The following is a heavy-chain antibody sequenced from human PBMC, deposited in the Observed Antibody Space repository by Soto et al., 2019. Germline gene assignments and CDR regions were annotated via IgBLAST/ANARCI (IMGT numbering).Heavy chain of an antibody. CDR2: IYYSGST. J-gene: IGHJ5*02. D-gene: IGHD1-1*01. V-gene: IGHV4-61*01. CDR3: VRDGTKTLRDWFDP. Sequence: SEPLSLTCAVSDGSVSNGSDYWLWIRQPPGKGLEWIGYIYYSGSTNYNPSLKSRVMMSVDTSKKQFSLKLRSVTAADTAVYYCVRDGTKTLRDWFDPWGQGISVTVSS. CDR1: DGSVSNGSDY.